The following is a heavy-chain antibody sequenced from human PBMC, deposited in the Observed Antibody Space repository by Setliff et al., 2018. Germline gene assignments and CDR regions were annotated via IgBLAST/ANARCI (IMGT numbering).Heavy chain of an antibody. V-gene: IGHV3-7*01. D-gene: IGHD3-16*01. Sequence: PGESLRLSCVASGFTFSTYWMSWVRQAPGKGLEWVANIKQDGSEKYYVDSVKGRFTISRDNAKNSLYLQMNSLRAEDTAVYYCARDGGEYWGQGTLVTVSS. J-gene: IGHJ4*02. CDR2: IKQDGSEK. CDR3: ARDGGEY. CDR1: GFTFSTYW.